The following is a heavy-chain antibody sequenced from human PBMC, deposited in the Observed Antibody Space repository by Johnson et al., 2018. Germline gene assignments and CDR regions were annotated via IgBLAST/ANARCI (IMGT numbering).Heavy chain of an antibody. D-gene: IGHD4-17*01. J-gene: IGHJ4*02. CDR1: GFSFTTYT. V-gene: IGHV3-21*01. CDR3: AMPGGATVTSG. Sequence: VQLVQSGGGLVQPGGSLRLSCTASGFSFTTYTMNWVRQAPGKGLDRVSAISSSGMYTYYADSLKGRFTISRDNTQNSLSLQMNSPRAEDTARYYCAMPGGATVTSGWGQGTLVTVSS. CDR2: ISSSGMYT.